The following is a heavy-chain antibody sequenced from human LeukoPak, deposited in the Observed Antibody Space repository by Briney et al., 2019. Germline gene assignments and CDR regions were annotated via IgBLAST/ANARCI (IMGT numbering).Heavy chain of an antibody. J-gene: IGHJ4*02. CDR1: GFTFSSYS. D-gene: IGHD6-13*01. V-gene: IGHV3-23*01. CDR2: ISGSGST. Sequence: QTGGSLRLSCAASGFTFSSYSMNWVRQAPGKGLGWVSAISGSGSTYYADSVKGRFTISRDNSKNTLYLQMNSLRAEDTAVYHCAKQYSSSWHYFDYWGQGTLVTVSS. CDR3: AKQYSSSWHYFDY.